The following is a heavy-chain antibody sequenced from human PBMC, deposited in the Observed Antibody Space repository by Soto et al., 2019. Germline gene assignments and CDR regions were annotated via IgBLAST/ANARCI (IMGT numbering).Heavy chain of an antibody. V-gene: IGHV3-23*01. CDR2: ISGSGGST. CDR3: AERGRGSYYGY. D-gene: IGHD1-26*01. CDR1: GFTFSSYA. Sequence: EVQLLESGGGLVQPGGSLRLSCAASGFTFSSYAMRWVRQAPGKGLEWVSAISGSGGSTYYADSVKGRFTISRDNSKNTLYLQMNSMRAEDTAVFYGAERGRGSYYGYWGQGTLVTVSS. J-gene: IGHJ4*02.